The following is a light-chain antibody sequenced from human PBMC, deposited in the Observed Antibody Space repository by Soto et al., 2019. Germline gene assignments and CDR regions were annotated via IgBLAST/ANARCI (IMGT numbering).Light chain of an antibody. CDR3: QQYSSDSNT. CDR1: QAINIW. CDR2: KAS. J-gene: IGKJ2*01. Sequence: DIQMTQSPSTLSASVGDRVTITCRASQAINIWLAWYQQKPGKAPKLLIYKASTLERGVPSRFIGSGSGTDFTLAISSLQPDDFATYYCQQYSSDSNTFGQGTRLDI. V-gene: IGKV1-5*03.